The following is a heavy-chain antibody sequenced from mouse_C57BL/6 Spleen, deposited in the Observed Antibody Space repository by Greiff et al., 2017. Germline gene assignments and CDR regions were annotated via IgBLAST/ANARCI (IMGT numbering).Heavy chain of an antibody. Sequence: QVQLQQSGPELVKPGASVKISCKASGYAFSSSWMNWVKQRPGTGLEWIGRIYPGAGDTTYNGKFRGKAPLTADKSSSTAYMQLSSLTSVDSSVYFCARSGWLLGEYVDDWGQGTTRTVSS. J-gene: IGHJ2*01. CDR1: GYAFSSSW. V-gene: IGHV1-82*01. CDR2: IYPGAGDT. D-gene: IGHD2-3*01. CDR3: ARSGWLLGEYVDD.